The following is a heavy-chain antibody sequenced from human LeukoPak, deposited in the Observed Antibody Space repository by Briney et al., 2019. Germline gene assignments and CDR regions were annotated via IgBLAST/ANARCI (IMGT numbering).Heavy chain of an antibody. Sequence: PSKTLSLTCTVSGGSISNYYWSWIRQPPGKGLEWIGYIYYSGRTRYNPSLKSPVTISVDTSKNQFSLRLSSVTAADTAVYYCARLEVVAATTFDYWGQGTLVTVSS. CDR3: ARLEVVAATTFDY. D-gene: IGHD2-15*01. V-gene: IGHV4-59*12. CDR1: GGSISNYY. J-gene: IGHJ4*02. CDR2: IYYSGRT.